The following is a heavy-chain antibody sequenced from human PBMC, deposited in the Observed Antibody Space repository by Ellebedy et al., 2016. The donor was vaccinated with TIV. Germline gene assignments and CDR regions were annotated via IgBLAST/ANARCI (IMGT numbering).Heavy chain of an antibody. CDR3: ARDVIGHFDYDVLDY. CDR2: ISPYKDHT. V-gene: IGHV1-18*01. D-gene: IGHD3-16*01. J-gene: IGHJ4*02. Sequence: AASVKVSCKASGYTFTPYGISWVRQAPGEGLEWMGWISPYKDHTVYAQKFQGRVTLTTDTSTSTAYMELRSLKPDDTAVYFCARDVIGHFDYDVLDYWGQGTLVTVSS. CDR1: GYTFTPYG.